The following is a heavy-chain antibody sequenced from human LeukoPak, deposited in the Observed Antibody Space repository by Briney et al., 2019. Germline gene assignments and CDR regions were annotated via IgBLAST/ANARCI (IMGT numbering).Heavy chain of an antibody. CDR2: ISGSGGST. D-gene: IGHD3-22*01. CDR1: GFTFSSYA. J-gene: IGHJ4*02. Sequence: GGSLRLSCAASGFTFSSYAMSWVRQAPGKGLEWVSAISGSGGSTYYADSVKGRFTISRDNSKNTLYLQMNSLRAEDTAVYYCAKTPGLDYDSSGYEGYWGQGTLVTASS. CDR3: AKTPGLDYDSSGYEGY. V-gene: IGHV3-23*01.